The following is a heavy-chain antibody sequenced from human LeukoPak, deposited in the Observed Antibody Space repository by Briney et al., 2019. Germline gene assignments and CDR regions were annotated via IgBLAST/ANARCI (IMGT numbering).Heavy chain of an antibody. CDR3: ASQIPYYYDSSGYSYYFDY. CDR1: GGSISSYY. V-gene: IGHV4-59*01. D-gene: IGHD3-22*01. CDR2: IHYSGST. Sequence: SETLSLTCTVSGGSISSYYWSWIRQPPGKGLEWIGYIHYSGSTNYNPSLKSRVTISVDTSKNQFSLKLSSVTAADTAVYYCASQIPYYYDSSGYSYYFDYWGQGTLVAVSS. J-gene: IGHJ4*02.